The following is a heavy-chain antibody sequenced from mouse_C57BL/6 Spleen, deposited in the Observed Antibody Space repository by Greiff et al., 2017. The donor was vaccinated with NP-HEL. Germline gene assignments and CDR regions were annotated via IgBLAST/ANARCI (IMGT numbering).Heavy chain of an antibody. J-gene: IGHJ1*03. CDR1: GYAFSSYL. D-gene: IGHD1-1*01. CDR2: IYPGDGDT. V-gene: IGHV1-80*01. Sequence: HVKLVESGAELVKPGASVKISCKASGYAFSSYLMNWVKQRPGKGLEWIGQIYPGDGDTNYNGKFKGKATLTADKSSSTAYMQLSSLTSEDSAVYFCALYGSSPYWYFDVWGTGTTVTVSS. CDR3: ALYGSSPYWYFDV.